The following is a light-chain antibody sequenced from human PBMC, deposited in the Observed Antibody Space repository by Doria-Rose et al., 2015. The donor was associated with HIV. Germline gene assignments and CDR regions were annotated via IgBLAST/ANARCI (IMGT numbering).Light chain of an antibody. CDR2: DGS. V-gene: IGKV3-20*01. CDR1: QSFSSTY. CDR3: HQYGTSWT. J-gene: IGKJ1*01. Sequence: TQSPGTLPLSPGERATLSCRASQSFSSTYLAWYQQKPGQAPSLLIYDGSTRATGIPDGFSASGSGTDFTLTINRLEPEDFALYYCHQYGTSWTFGQGTKVEI.